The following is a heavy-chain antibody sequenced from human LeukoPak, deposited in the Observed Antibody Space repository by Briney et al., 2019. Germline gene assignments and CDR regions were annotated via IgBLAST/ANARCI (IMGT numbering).Heavy chain of an antibody. CDR3: ASALAYCGGDCYSTHYYYYYGMDV. CDR1: GGTFSSYA. J-gene: IGHJ6*02. Sequence: ASVKVSCKASGGTFSSYAISWVRQAPGQGLEWMGVIIPIFGTANYAQKFQGRVTITADESTSTAYMELSSLRSEDTAVYYCASALAYCGGDCYSTHYYYYYGMDVWGQGTSVTVSS. V-gene: IGHV1-69*01. CDR2: IIPIFGTA. D-gene: IGHD2-21*02.